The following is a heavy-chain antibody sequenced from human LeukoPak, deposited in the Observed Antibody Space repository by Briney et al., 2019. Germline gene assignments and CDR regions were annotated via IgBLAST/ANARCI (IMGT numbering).Heavy chain of an antibody. CDR3: ARDIVVVVAGPSNAFDI. Sequence: GGSLRHSCAASGFTFSDYYMSWIRQAPGKGLEWVSYISSSGSTIYYADSVKGRFTISRDNAKNSLYLQMNSLRAEDTAVYYCARDIVVVVAGPSNAFDIWGQGTMVTVSS. D-gene: IGHD2-15*01. CDR2: ISSSGSTI. V-gene: IGHV3-11*01. J-gene: IGHJ3*02. CDR1: GFTFSDYY.